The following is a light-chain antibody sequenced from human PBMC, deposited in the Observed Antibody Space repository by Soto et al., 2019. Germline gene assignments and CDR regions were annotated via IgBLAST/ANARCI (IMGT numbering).Light chain of an antibody. CDR3: QQYGSLPWT. Sequence: EIVLTQSPATLSLSPGERATLSCRASQSVSSNYLAWYQQIPGQAPRPLIYGASSRVPGVPNRFSGSGSGTDFTLTICRLEPEDFAVYYCQQYGSLPWTYGQGTKVEIK. CDR1: QSVSSNY. V-gene: IGKV3-20*01. J-gene: IGKJ1*01. CDR2: GAS.